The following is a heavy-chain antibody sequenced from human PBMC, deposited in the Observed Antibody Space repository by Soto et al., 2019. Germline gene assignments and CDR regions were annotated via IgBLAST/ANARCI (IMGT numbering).Heavy chain of an antibody. CDR1: GFSLSTSGVG. J-gene: IGHJ5*02. CDR3: AHRRFVVVPAASQENWFDP. CDR2: IYWDDDK. Sequence: QITLKESGPTLVKPTQTLTLTCTFSGFSLSTSGVGVGWIRQPPGKALEWLALIYWDDDKRYSPSLKIRLTITKDTPKNQVVLTMNNMDPVATATYYCAHRRFVVVPAASQENWFDPWGQGTLVTVSS. D-gene: IGHD2-2*01. V-gene: IGHV2-5*02.